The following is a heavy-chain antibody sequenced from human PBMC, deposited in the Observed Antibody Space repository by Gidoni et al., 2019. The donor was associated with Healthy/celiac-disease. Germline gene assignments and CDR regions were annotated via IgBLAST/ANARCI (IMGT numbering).Heavy chain of an antibody. D-gene: IGHD3-3*01. CDR2: INSDGSST. J-gene: IGHJ3*02. V-gene: IGHV3-74*01. Sequence: EVQLVESGGGLVQPGGSLRLSCPSSGFTFSSYLMDWVRQAPGKGLVWVSRINSDGSSTSYADSVKGRFTISRDNAKNTLYLQMNSLRAEDTAVYYCARDWTGVVLRFLEGAFDIWGQGTMVTVSS. CDR1: GFTFSSYL. CDR3: ARDWTGVVLRFLEGAFDI.